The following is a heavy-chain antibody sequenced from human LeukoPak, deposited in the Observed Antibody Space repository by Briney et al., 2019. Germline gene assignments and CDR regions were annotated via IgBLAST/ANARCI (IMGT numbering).Heavy chain of an antibody. CDR2: ISAYNGNT. Sequence: ASVKVSCKASGYTFTSYGISWVRQAPGQGLEWMGWISAYNGNTNYAQKFQGRVTITRNTSISTAYMELSSLRSEDTAVYYCARGTNVVVVAATRKYNWFDPWGQGTLVTVSS. J-gene: IGHJ5*02. CDR3: ARGTNVVVVAATRKYNWFDP. V-gene: IGHV1-18*01. D-gene: IGHD2-15*01. CDR1: GYTFTSYG.